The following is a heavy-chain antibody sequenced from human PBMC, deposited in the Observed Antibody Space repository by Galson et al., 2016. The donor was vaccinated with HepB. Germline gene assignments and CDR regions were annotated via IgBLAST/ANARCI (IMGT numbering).Heavy chain of an antibody. Sequence: SLRLSCAAAGFTFSSYEMNWVRQAPGKGLEWVSYISSSGNTIYYADSVKGRFTISRDNAKNSLYLQTNSLRAEDTAIYYCAITPSPDYGANYYYYAMDVWGQGTTVTVSS. CDR3: AITPSPDYGANYYYYAMDV. CDR1: GFTFSSYE. D-gene: IGHD4/OR15-4a*01. CDR2: ISSSGNTI. V-gene: IGHV3-48*03. J-gene: IGHJ6*02.